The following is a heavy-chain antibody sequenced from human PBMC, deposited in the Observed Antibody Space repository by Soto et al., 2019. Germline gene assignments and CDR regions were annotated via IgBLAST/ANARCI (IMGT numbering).Heavy chain of an antibody. V-gene: IGHV1-8*01. CDR2: MNPNSGNT. CDR3: ARDPITSGYYGMDV. J-gene: IGHJ6*02. CDR1: GYTFTSYD. Sequence: QVQLVQSGAEVKKPGASVKVSCKASGYTFTSYDINWVRQATGQGLEWMGWMNPNSGNTGYAQKFQGRVTMTRNTSXSTAYMELSSLRSEDTAVYYCARDPITSGYYGMDVWGQGTTVTVSS. D-gene: IGHD3-16*01.